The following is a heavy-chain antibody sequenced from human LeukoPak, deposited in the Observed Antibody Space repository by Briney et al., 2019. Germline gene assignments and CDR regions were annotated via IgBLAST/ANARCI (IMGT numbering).Heavy chain of an antibody. Sequence: PGGSLRLSCAASGFTFSSYSMNWVRRAPGKGLEWVSYISSSSSTIYYADSVKGRFTISRDNAKNSLYLQMNSLRAEDTAVYYCARDDCSSTSCYTIRQAFDIWGQGTMVTVSS. V-gene: IGHV3-48*01. CDR1: GFTFSSYS. CDR2: ISSSSSTI. D-gene: IGHD2-2*02. J-gene: IGHJ3*02. CDR3: ARDDCSSTSCYTIRQAFDI.